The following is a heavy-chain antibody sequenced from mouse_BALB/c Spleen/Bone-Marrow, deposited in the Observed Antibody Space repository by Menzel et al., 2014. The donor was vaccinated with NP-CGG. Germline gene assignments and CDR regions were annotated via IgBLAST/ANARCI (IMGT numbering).Heavy chain of an antibody. CDR2: IWAGGST. V-gene: IGHV2-9*02. D-gene: IGHD1-1*01. J-gene: IGHJ3*01. CDR1: EFSLASYG. Sequence: VHLVESGPGLVAPSQSLSITCTVPEFSLASYGVHWVRQPPGKGLEWLGVIWAGGSTNYNSALMSRLSISKDNSKSQVFLKMNSLQTDDTAMYYCARGGSSRAWFAYWGQGTLVTVSA. CDR3: ARGGSSRAWFAY.